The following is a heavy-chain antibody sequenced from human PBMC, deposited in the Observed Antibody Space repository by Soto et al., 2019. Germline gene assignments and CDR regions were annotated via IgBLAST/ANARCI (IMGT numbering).Heavy chain of an antibody. V-gene: IGHV4-59*01. CDR1: GGSISSYY. D-gene: IGHD3-3*01. CDR2: IYYSGST. Sequence: SETLSLTCTVSGGSISSYYWSWIRQPPGKGLEWIGYIYYSGSTNYNPSLKSRVTISVDTSKNQFSLKLSSVTAADTAVYYCARGAVTIFGVVIESWFDPWGQGTLVT. J-gene: IGHJ5*02. CDR3: ARGAVTIFGVVIESWFDP.